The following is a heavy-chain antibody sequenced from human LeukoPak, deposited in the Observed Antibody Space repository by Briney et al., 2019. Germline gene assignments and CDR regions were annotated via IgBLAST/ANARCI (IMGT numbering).Heavy chain of an antibody. Sequence: GGSLRLSCPASGFTFRSYGMHWVRQAPGKGLEWVAVIWYDGSNKYYADSVKGRFTISRDNSKNTLYLQMNSLRAEDTAVYYCARDHCSSTSCYPDYWGQGTLVTVSS. CDR1: GFTFRSYG. V-gene: IGHV3-33*01. CDR3: ARDHCSSTSCYPDY. J-gene: IGHJ4*02. CDR2: IWYDGSNK. D-gene: IGHD2-2*01.